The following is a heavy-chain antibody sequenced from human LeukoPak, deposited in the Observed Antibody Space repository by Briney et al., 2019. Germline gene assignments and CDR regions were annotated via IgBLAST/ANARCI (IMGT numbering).Heavy chain of an antibody. V-gene: IGHV3-43*02. CDR3: AKPRVRSKWAGLGY. J-gene: IGHJ4*02. CDR1: GFTFDDYA. Sequence: PGGSLRLSCAASGFTFDDYAMHWVREAPGKGLEWVSLISGDGGETYYADSVKGRFTISRDNSKNPLDLQIHSLRSEDTALYFCAKPRVRSKWAGLGYWGQGALVTLSS. D-gene: IGHD6-19*01. CDR2: ISGDGGET.